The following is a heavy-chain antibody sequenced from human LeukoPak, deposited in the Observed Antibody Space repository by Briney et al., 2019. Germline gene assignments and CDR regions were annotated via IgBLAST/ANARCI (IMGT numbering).Heavy chain of an antibody. CDR3: AKWGDYDILTGYYDSDY. D-gene: IGHD3-9*01. CDR1: GFTFSNYA. J-gene: IGHJ4*02. V-gene: IGHV3-23*01. Sequence: PGASLRLYCAASGFTFSNYAMSWVRQAPGKGLEWVSAIVGSGSNTYYADSVKGRFTISRDNPKNTLYLQMNSLRAEDTAVYYCAKWGDYDILTGYYDSDYWGQGTLVTVSS. CDR2: IVGSGSNT.